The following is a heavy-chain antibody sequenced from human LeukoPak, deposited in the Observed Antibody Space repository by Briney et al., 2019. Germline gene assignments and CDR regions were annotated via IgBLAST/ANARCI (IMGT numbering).Heavy chain of an antibody. CDR3: ARQKDITMIVVVTPFDY. J-gene: IGHJ4*02. CDR2: IYYSGST. V-gene: IGHV4-39*01. Sequence: SETLSLTRTVSGGSISGSSYYWGWIRQPPGKGLEWIGSIYYSGSTYYNPSLKSRVTISVDTSKNQFSLKLSSVTAADTAVCYCARQKDITMIVVVTPFDYWGQGTLVTVSS. D-gene: IGHD3-22*01. CDR1: GGSISGSSYY.